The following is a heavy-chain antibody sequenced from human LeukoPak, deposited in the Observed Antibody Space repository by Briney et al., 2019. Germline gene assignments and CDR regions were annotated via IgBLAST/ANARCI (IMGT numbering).Heavy chain of an antibody. D-gene: IGHD3-10*01. CDR2: ISRDGGTI. CDR3: AKGALGGLLWFGESFFDY. J-gene: IGHJ4*02. Sequence: GGSLRLSCTASGFTFGDYAMSWFRQAPGKGLEWVSFISRDGGTIDYADSVKGRFTISRDNAKNSLYLQMNSLRAEDMALYYCAKGALGGLLWFGESFFDYWGQGTLVTVSS. CDR1: GFTFGDYA. V-gene: IGHV3-9*03.